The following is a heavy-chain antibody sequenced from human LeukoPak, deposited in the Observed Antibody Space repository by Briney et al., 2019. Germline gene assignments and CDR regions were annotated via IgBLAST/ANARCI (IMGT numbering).Heavy chain of an antibody. D-gene: IGHD6-19*01. CDR3: ARVSSSGAREFLDY. V-gene: IGHV3-7*01. CDR1: GFTFSGSA. Sequence: PGGSLRLSCAASGFTFSGSAMHWVRQAPRKGLEWVANIKQDGSEKYYVDSVKGRFTISRDNAKNSLYLQMNSLRAEDTAVYYCARVSSSGAREFLDYWGQGALVTVSS. J-gene: IGHJ4*02. CDR2: IKQDGSEK.